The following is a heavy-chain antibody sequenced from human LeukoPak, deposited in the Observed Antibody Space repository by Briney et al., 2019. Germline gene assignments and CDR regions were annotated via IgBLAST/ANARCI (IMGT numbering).Heavy chain of an antibody. CDR1: GFTFSSYW. CDR3: ARDRGRYYMDV. CDR2: IKSDGSNT. Sequence: GGSLRLSCAASGFTFSSYWMHWVRQAPGKGLVWVSRIKSDGSNTNYADSVKGRFTISRENAKNSLYLQMNSLRAGDTAVYYCARDRGRYYMDVWGKGTTVTISS. J-gene: IGHJ6*03. V-gene: IGHV3-74*01. D-gene: IGHD6-25*01.